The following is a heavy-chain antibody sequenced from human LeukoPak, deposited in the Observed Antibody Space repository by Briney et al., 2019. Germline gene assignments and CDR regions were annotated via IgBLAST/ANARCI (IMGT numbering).Heavy chain of an antibody. V-gene: IGHV5-51*01. Sequence: GESLKISCKGSGYIFTSYWIGWVRQMPGKGLEWMGIIYPGDSDTRYSPSFQGQVTISADTSISTAYMELSRLRSDDTAVYYCARDLSSGCPDYWGQGTLVTVSS. CDR3: ARDLSSGCPDY. D-gene: IGHD6-19*01. CDR2: IYPGDSDT. J-gene: IGHJ4*02. CDR1: GYIFTSYW.